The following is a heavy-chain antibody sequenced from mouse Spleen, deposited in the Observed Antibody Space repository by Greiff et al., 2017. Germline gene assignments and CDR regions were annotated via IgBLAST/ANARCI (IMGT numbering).Heavy chain of an antibody. CDR1: GYTFSSYW. D-gene: IGHD1-1*01. V-gene: IGHV1-9*01. J-gene: IGHJ2*01. CDR3: ARGDYYYGSSLFDY. Sequence: VQLKESGAELMKPGASVKISCKATGYTFSSYWIEWVKQRPGHGLEWIGEILPGSGGTGYNQKFKSKATLTVDNSSSTAYMELRSLTSEDSAVYYCARGDYYYGSSLFDYWGQGTTLTVSS. CDR2: ILPGSGGT.